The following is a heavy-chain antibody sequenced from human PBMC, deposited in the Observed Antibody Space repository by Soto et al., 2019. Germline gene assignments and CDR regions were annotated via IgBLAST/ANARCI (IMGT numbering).Heavy chain of an antibody. V-gene: IGHV1-18*01. CDR2: ISAYNGNT. CDR1: GYTFTSYG. D-gene: IGHD6-19*01. Sequence: GASVKVSCKASGYTFTSYGISWVRQAPGQGLEWVGWISAYNGNTNYAQKLQGRVTMTTDTSTSTAYMELRSLRSDDTAVYYCARGGGIAVASGYYYYGMDVWGQGTTVTVSS. CDR3: ARGGGIAVASGYYYYGMDV. J-gene: IGHJ6*02.